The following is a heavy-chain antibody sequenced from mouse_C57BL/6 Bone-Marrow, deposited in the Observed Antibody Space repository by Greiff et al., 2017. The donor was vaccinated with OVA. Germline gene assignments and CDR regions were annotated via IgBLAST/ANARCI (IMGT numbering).Heavy chain of an antibody. J-gene: IGHJ4*01. CDR1: GYTFTSYG. CDR3: ARGAGYYAMDY. Sequence: QVQLQQPGAELVMPGASVKLSCKASGYTFTSYGMHWVKQRPGQGLEWIGEIDPSDSYTNYNQKFKGKSTLTVDKSSSTAYMQLSSLTSEDSAVYYCARGAGYYAMDYWGQGTSVTVSS. D-gene: IGHD3-3*01. V-gene: IGHV1-69*01. CDR2: IDPSDSYT.